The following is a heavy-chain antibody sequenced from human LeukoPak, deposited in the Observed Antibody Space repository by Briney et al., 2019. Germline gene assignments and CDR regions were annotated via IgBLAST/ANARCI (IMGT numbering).Heavy chain of an antibody. V-gene: IGHV3-48*03. CDR2: ISSSGRTI. Sequence: PGGSLRLSCAASGFTFNNYQMNWVRQALGKGLECISYISSSGRTIYYADSLKGRLTVSRDNAKNSLYLRMNNLRAEDTAVYYCARGEYYFDYWGQGTLVTVSS. J-gene: IGHJ4*02. CDR1: GFTFNNYQ. CDR3: ARGEYYFDY.